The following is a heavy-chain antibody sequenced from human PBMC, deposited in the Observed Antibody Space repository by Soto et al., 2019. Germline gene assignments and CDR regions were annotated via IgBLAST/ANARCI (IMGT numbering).Heavy chain of an antibody. D-gene: IGHD6-13*01. Sequence: ASVKVSCKASGYHFTGYHMHWVRQAPGQGLEWMGWINPNSGGTNYAQKFQGWVTMTRDTSIRTAYMELSRLRSDDTAVYDCARVRTWNRKFSSSPTLYYFDYWGQGTLVTVSS. CDR1: GYHFTGYH. J-gene: IGHJ4*02. CDR2: INPNSGGT. CDR3: ARVRTWNRKFSSSPTLYYFDY. V-gene: IGHV1-2*04.